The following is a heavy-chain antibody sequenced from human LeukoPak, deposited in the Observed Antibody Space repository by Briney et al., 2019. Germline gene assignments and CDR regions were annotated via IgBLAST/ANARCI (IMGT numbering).Heavy chain of an antibody. D-gene: IGHD3-22*01. CDR1: GGSFSGYY. V-gene: IGHV4-34*01. CDR2: INHSGST. CDR3: ARGRRRYYDSSGYDDY. J-gene: IGHJ4*02. Sequence: SETLSLTCAVYGGSFSGYYWSWIRQPPGKGLEWIGEINHSGSTNYNPSPKSRVTISVDTSKNQFSLKLSSVTAADTAVYYCARGRRRYYDSSGYDDYWGQGTLVTVSS.